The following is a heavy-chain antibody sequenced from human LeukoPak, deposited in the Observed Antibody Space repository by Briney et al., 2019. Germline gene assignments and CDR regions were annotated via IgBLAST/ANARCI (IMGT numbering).Heavy chain of an antibody. CDR3: AKDRGYSSSWSYYFDY. Sequence: SETLSLTCTVSGGPISSYYWSWIRQPAGKGLEWIGRIYTRGSANYNPSLKSRVTMSVDMSKNQFSLKLSSVTAADTAVYYCAKDRGYSSSWSYYFDYWGQGTLVTVSS. V-gene: IGHV4-4*07. CDR1: GGPISSYY. D-gene: IGHD6-13*01. CDR2: IYTRGSA. J-gene: IGHJ4*02.